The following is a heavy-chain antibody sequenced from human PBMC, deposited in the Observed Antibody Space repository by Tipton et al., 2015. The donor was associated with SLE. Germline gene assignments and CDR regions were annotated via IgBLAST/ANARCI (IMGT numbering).Heavy chain of an antibody. V-gene: IGHV4-59*11. J-gene: IGHJ4*02. CDR3: ARDHFLDY. Sequence: LRLSCTVSGGSMSGHYWTWIRQPPGKGLEWIGFITSSGYTNYNPSLQSRVTISIDTSKNQCSLKLSSMSAADTAVYYCARDHFLDYWGQGILVSVSS. D-gene: IGHD2/OR15-2a*01. CDR2: ITSSGYT. CDR1: GGSMSGHY.